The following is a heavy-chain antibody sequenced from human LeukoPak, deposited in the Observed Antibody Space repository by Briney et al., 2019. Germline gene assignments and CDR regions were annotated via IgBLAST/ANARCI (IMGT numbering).Heavy chain of an antibody. D-gene: IGHD4-11*01. J-gene: IGHJ4*02. Sequence: GGSLRLSCAASGFFFNTNAMSWVRQAPGMGLEWVAAIGNSDETYYADSVKGRFTISRDNAKNSLYLQMNSLRAEDTAVYYCARDYRGWGQGTLVTVSS. CDR2: IGNSDET. CDR3: ARDYRG. V-gene: IGHV3-23*01. CDR1: GFFFNTNA.